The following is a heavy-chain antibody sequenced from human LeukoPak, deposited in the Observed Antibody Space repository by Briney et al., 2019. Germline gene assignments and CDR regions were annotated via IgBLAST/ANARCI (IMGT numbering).Heavy chain of an antibody. J-gene: IGHJ4*02. D-gene: IGHD3-22*01. Sequence: ASVKVSCKVSGYTLTELSMHWVRQAPGKGLEWMGGFDPEGGETIYAQKFQGRVTMTEDTSTDTAYMELSSLRSEDTAVYYCAVPRHHYYDSSGYYEDWGQGTLVTVSS. CDR1: GYTLTELS. V-gene: IGHV1-24*01. CDR2: FDPEGGET. CDR3: AVPRHHYYDSSGYYED.